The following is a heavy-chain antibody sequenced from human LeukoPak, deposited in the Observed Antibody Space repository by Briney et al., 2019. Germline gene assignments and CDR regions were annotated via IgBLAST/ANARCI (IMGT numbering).Heavy chain of an antibody. J-gene: IGHJ5*02. D-gene: IGHD1-20*01. CDR3: ARRYNWNGQYDP. CDR1: GGSISSYY. V-gene: IGHV4-59*08. Sequence: SETLSLTCTVSGGSISSYYWSWIRQPPGKGLEWIGYIYYSGSTNYNPSLKSRVTISVDTSKNQFSLKLSSVTAADTAVYYCARRYNWNGQYDPWGQGTLVTVSS. CDR2: IYYSGST.